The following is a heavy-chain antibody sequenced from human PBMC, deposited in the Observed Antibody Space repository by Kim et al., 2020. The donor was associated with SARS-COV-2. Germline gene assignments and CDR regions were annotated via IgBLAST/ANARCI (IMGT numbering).Heavy chain of an antibody. V-gene: IGHV1-69*13. J-gene: IGHJ3*02. CDR2: IIPIFGTA. CDR1: GGTFSSYA. CDR3: ARPFPCSSTSCYSSRLGAFDI. D-gene: IGHD2-2*01. Sequence: SVKVSGKASGGTFSSYAISWVRQAPGQGLEWMGGIIPIFGTANYAQKFQGRVTITADESTSTAYMELSSLRSEDTAVYYCARPFPCSSTSCYSSRLGAFDILGHGTMVTVSS.